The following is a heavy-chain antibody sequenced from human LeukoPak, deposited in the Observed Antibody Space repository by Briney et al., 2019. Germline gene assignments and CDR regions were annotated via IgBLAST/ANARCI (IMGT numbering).Heavy chain of an antibody. CDR3: ARGLKASRYNWFDP. D-gene: IGHD6-6*01. CDR1: GYTLTELS. V-gene: IGHV1-24*01. Sequence: ASVKVSCKVSGYTLTELSMHWVRQAPGKGLEWMGGFDPEDGETIYAQKFQGRVTMTEDTSTDTAYMELSSLRSEDTAVYYCARGLKASRYNWFDPWGQGTLVTVSS. CDR2: FDPEDGET. J-gene: IGHJ5*02.